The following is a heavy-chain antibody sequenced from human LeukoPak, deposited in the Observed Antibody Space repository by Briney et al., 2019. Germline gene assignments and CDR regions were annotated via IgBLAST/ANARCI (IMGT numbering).Heavy chain of an antibody. V-gene: IGHV1-2*06. CDR3: ARSRWLQENWFDP. D-gene: IGHD5-24*01. J-gene: IGHJ5*02. Sequence: ASVKVSCKASGYTLKDYYMHWVRQAPGQGLEWMGRIDPRSGSTNSAQKFQGRVTMTRDTSINTAYMELSRLRSDDTAVYYCARSRWLQENWFDPWGQGTLVTVSS. CDR1: GYTLKDYY. CDR2: IDPRSGST.